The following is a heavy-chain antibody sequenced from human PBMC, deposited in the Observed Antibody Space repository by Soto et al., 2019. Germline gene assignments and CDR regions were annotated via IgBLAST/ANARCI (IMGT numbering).Heavy chain of an antibody. CDR1: GYTFTSYG. CDR3: ARGRYGDY. V-gene: IGHV1-18*01. D-gene: IGHD1-1*01. CDR2: ISAHHGNT. J-gene: IGHJ4*02. Sequence: QVHLVQSGAEVKKPGASVKVSCKASGYTFTSYGITWVRQAPGQGLEWMGWISAHHGNTDYAQKLQGRVIVTRDTSTSTDYMELRSLISDDTAVYYCARGRYGDYWGQGALVTVSS.